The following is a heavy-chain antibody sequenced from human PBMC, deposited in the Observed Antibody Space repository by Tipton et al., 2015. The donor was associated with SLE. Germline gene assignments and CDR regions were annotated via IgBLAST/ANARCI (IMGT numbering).Heavy chain of an antibody. CDR3: ARDEALGYFDS. J-gene: IGHJ4*02. D-gene: IGHD7-27*01. CDR2: IYYSGST. V-gene: IGHV4-59*01. CDR1: GGSISRYY. Sequence: TLSLTCKVSGGSISRYYWSRIRQPPGKGLDYIESIYYSGSTNSHPSLESRVTMSIDTPKSQFSLKLSSVTAADTAVYYCARDEALGYFDSWGLGTLVTVSS.